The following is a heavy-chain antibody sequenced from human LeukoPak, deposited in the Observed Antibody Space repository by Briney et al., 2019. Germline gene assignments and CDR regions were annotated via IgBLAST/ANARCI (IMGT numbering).Heavy chain of an antibody. CDR1: GYTLTELS. Sequence: ASVKVSCKVSGYTLTELSMHWVRQAPGKGLEWMGGFDPEDGETIYAQKFQGRVTMTEDTSTDTAYMELRSLRSDDTAVYYCARDVRFGELLEYYYYGMDVWGQGTTVTVSS. D-gene: IGHD3-10*01. V-gene: IGHV1-24*01. CDR3: ARDVRFGELLEYYYYGMDV. CDR2: FDPEDGET. J-gene: IGHJ6*02.